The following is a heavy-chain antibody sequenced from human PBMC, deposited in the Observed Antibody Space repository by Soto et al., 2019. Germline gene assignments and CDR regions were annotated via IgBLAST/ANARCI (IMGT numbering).Heavy chain of an antibody. D-gene: IGHD1-26*01. Sequence: QVQLPESDTGLVKPSETLSLTCTVSGCSVSTDFWTYIRQPPGKRLERIGYSYYSGVTNSKTSLQIRVTIVVARSKNQFSLKMTAVSAADTGVYYCERLTVGSESCFDPWGQGMLVTVSS. CDR1: GCSVSTDF. CDR2: SYYSGVT. J-gene: IGHJ5*02. CDR3: ERLTVGSESCFDP. V-gene: IGHV4-59*02.